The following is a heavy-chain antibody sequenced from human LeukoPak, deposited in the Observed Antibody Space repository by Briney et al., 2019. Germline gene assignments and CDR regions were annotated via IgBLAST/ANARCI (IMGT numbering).Heavy chain of an antibody. CDR3: ATDPYYSSGRPFDY. Sequence: GASVKVSCKVSGYTLTELSMHWVRQAPGKGLEWMGGFDPEDGETIYAQKFQGRVTMTEDTSTDTAYMELSSLRSEDTAVYYCATDPYYSSGRPFDYWGQGTLVTVSS. CDR1: GYTLTELS. V-gene: IGHV1-24*01. D-gene: IGHD3-10*01. CDR2: FDPEDGET. J-gene: IGHJ4*02.